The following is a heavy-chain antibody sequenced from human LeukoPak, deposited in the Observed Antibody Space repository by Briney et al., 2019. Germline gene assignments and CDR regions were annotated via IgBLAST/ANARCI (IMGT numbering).Heavy chain of an antibody. J-gene: IGHJ4*02. V-gene: IGHV4-39*01. D-gene: IGHD3-10*01. CDR1: GGSISSSSYY. CDR2: IYYSGST. Sequence: SETLSLTCTVSGGSISSSSYYWGWIRQPPGKGLEWIGSIYYSGSTYYNPSLKSRVTISVDTSKNQFSLKLSSVTAADTAVYYCASQLQVLWFGESPFDYWGQGTLVTVSS. CDR3: ASQLQVLWFGESPFDY.